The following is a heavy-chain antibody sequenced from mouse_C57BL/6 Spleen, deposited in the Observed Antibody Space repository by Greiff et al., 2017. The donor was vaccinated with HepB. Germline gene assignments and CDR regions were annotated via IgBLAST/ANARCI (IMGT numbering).Heavy chain of an antibody. CDR3: ARNGYDYDEYYFDY. CDR1: GYSFTDYN. J-gene: IGHJ2*01. V-gene: IGHV1-39*01. D-gene: IGHD2-4*01. CDR2: INPNYGTT. Sequence: VHVKQSGPELVKPGASVKISCKASGYSFTDYNMNWVKQSNGKSLEWIGVINPNYGTTSYNQKFKGKATLTVDQSSSTAYMQLNSLTSEDSAVYYSARNGYDYDEYYFDYWGQGTTLTVSS.